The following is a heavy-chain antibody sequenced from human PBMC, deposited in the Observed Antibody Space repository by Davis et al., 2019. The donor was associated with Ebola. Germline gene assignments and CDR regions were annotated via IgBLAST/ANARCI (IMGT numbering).Heavy chain of an antibody. V-gene: IGHV3-7*01. D-gene: IGHD5-18*01. Sequence: GESLKISCAASGFTFNTYWMNWVRQAPGKGLEWVANIKQDGSEKYYVDSVKGRFTISRDNAKNSLYLQMNSLRAEDTAVYYCARDYSYGYNYYYYMDVWGKGTTVTVSS. CDR1: GFTFNTYW. J-gene: IGHJ6*03. CDR2: IKQDGSEK. CDR3: ARDYSYGYNYYYYMDV.